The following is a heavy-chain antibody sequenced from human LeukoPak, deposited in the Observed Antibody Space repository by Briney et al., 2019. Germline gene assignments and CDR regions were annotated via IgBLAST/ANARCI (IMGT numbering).Heavy chain of an antibody. J-gene: IGHJ4*02. D-gene: IGHD6-19*01. Sequence: KPSDTPSLTCAVYGGSFSGYYWSWIRQPPGKGLEWIGEINHSGSTNYNPSLKSRVTISVDTSKNQFSLKLSSVTAADTAVYYCARDPTSGWYGDWGQGTLVTVSS. CDR1: GGSFSGYY. V-gene: IGHV4-34*01. CDR3: ARDPTSGWYGD. CDR2: INHSGST.